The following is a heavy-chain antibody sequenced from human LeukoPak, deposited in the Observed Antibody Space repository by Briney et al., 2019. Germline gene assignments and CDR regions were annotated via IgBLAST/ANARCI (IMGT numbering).Heavy chain of an antibody. D-gene: IGHD3/OR15-3a*01. CDR1: GFTFSSYG. CDR2: ISYDGSNK. J-gene: IGHJ4*02. V-gene: IGHV3-30*18. Sequence: GGSLRLSCAASGFTFSSYGMHWVRQAPGKGLEWVAVISYDGSNKYYADSVKGRFTIYRDNSKNTLYLQMNSLRAEDTAVYYCAKRSVDPDYWGQGTLVTVSS. CDR3: AKRSVDPDY.